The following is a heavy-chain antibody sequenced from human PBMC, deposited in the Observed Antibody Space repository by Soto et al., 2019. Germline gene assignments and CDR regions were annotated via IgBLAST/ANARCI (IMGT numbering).Heavy chain of an antibody. CDR1: GGSFSGDY. CDR2: INHSGIT. V-gene: IGHV4-34*02. Sequence: QVQLQQWGEGLLKPSETLSLTCAVYGGSFSGDYWNWIRQSPGKGLEWIGEINHSGITNYNPSLKSRATIFVDTSKKQFTLQLTSVNAADTAVYYCARGASTERYFSPSGGAWFDPWGQGTMVTVSS. CDR3: ARGASTERYFSPSGGAWFDP. J-gene: IGHJ5*02. D-gene: IGHD3-9*01.